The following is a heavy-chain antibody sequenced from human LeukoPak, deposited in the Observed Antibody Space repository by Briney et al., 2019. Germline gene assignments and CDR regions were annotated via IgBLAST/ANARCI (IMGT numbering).Heavy chain of an antibody. CDR3: ASLRSIVVVPAANDGGVFDY. CDR2: INPNSGGT. J-gene: IGHJ4*02. CDR1: GYTFTGYY. D-gene: IGHD2-2*01. Sequence: GASVKVSCKASGYTFTGYYMHWVRQPPRQGIEWMGWINPNSGGTNYAQKFQGRVTMIRDTSISTAYMELSRLGSDDTAVYYCASLRSIVVVPAANDGGVFDYWGRGTLVTVSS. V-gene: IGHV1-2*02.